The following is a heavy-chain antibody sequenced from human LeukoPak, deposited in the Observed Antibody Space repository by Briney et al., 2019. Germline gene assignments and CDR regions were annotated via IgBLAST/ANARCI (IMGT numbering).Heavy chain of an antibody. CDR2: IYSGGST. Sequence: GGSLRLSCAASGFTFSSNYMSWVRQAPGKGLEWISVIYSGGSTYYADSVKGRFTISRDNSKNTLYLQMNSLRAEDTAVYYCARGSPILRGRPFDYWGQGTLVTVSS. D-gene: IGHD3-10*01. CDR1: GFTFSSNY. V-gene: IGHV3-53*01. CDR3: ARGSPILRGRPFDY. J-gene: IGHJ4*02.